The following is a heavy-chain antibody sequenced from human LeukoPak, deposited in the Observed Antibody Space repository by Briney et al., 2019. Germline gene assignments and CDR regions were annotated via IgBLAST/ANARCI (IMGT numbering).Heavy chain of an antibody. CDR1: GFTFSSYG. J-gene: IGHJ4*02. CDR3: ARGQYSPDY. Sequence: GRSLRLSCAASGFTFSSYGMHWVRQAPGKGLEWVAVIWYDGGNKYYSDSVKGRFTISRDNSKNTVSLQMNSLRAEDTAVYYCARGQYSPDYWGQGTVVTVSS. V-gene: IGHV3-33*08. D-gene: IGHD2-15*01. CDR2: IWYDGGNK.